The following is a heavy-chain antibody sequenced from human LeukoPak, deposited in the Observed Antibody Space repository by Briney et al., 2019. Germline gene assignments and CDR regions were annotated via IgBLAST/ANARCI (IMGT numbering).Heavy chain of an antibody. D-gene: IGHD3-22*01. V-gene: IGHV3-30*02. CDR1: RFTFSSYG. Sequence: GGSLRLSCAASRFTFSSYGMHWVRQAPGKGLEWVAFIPYDGNNKYYADSVKGRFTISRDNSKNTLYLQMNSLRAEDTAVYYCARGRPGYDSSGYEYFQHWGQGTLVTVSS. CDR3: ARGRPGYDSSGYEYFQH. J-gene: IGHJ1*01. CDR2: IPYDGNNK.